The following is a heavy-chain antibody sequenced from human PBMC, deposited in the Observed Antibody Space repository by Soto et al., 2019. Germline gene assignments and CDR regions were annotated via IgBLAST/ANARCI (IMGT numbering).Heavy chain of an antibody. CDR2: ISSSSSYI. D-gene: IGHD5-12*01. V-gene: IGHV3-21*04. J-gene: IGHJ4*02. Sequence: RLSCAASGFTFSIYAMNWVRQAPGKGLEWVSSISSSSSYIYYADSVKGRFTISRDNAKNSLYLQMNSLRVEDTAFYYDEDFGYDLDYFDYWGQGTLVTSPQ. CDR3: EDFGYDLDYFDY. CDR1: GFTFSIYA.